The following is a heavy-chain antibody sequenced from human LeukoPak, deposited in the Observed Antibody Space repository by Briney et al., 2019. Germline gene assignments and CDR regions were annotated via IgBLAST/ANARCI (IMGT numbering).Heavy chain of an antibody. J-gene: IGHJ4*02. CDR3: AREEYQLLLGYAPFDY. CDR2: IIPIFGTA. D-gene: IGHD2-2*01. V-gene: IGHV1-69*13. Sequence: SVKVSCKASGGTFSSYAISWVRQAPGQGLEWMVGIIPIFGTANYAQKFQGRVTITADESTSTAYMELSSLRSEDTAVYYCAREEYQLLLGYAPFDYWGQGTLVTVSS. CDR1: GGTFSSYA.